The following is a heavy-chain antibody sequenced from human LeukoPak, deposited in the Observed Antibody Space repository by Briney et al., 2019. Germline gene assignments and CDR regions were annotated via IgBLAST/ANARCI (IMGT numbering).Heavy chain of an antibody. CDR1: GFTFSNYA. J-gene: IGHJ4*02. Sequence: PGGSLRLSCAASGFTFSNYALSWVRQAPGKGLEWVSAISRSGGSTYYADSVKGRFTISRDNSKNTLFLQMHSLRAEDTAVYYCATSSGASWGDYWGQGTLVTVSS. D-gene: IGHD2-15*01. CDR2: ISRSGGST. V-gene: IGHV3-23*01. CDR3: ATSSGASWGDY.